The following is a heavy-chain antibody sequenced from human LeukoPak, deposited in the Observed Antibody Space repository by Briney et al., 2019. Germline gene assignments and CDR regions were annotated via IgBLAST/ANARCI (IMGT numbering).Heavy chain of an antibody. Sequence: GGSLRLSCVVSGLTVSSNCMSWVRQAPGKGLVWVSRISPTGSTTSYADSVKGRFTVSRDNAKNTLYLQVNNLRAEDTAVYYCARGPNSNWSGLDFWGQGTLLTVSS. J-gene: IGHJ4*02. D-gene: IGHD6-6*01. CDR3: ARGPNSNWSGLDF. CDR2: ISPTGSTT. V-gene: IGHV3-74*01. CDR1: GLTVSSNC.